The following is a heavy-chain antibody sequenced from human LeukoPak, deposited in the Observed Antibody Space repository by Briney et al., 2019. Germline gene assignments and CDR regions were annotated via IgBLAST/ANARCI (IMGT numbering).Heavy chain of an antibody. CDR2: IRSKTYGGTT. CDR1: GFTFGDYP. J-gene: IGHJ4*02. V-gene: IGHV3-49*04. CDR3: TREGGWYYFDY. D-gene: IGHD6-19*01. Sequence: GGSLRLSCTASGFTFGDYPMSWVRQAPGKGLEGVGFIRSKTYGGTTEYAASVKGRFTISRDDSKSIAYLHMDSLKTEDTALYYCTREGGWYYFDYWGQGTLVTVSS.